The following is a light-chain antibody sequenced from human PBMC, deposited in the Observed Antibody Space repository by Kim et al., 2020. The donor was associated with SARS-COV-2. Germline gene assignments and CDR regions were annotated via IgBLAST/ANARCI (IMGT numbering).Light chain of an antibody. V-gene: IGLV3-1*01. CDR2: QDN. Sequence: VTPGQTASITCSGDKLGDKFACWYQQKPGQSPVLVIYQDNKRPSGIPERFSGSNSGNTATLTISGTHAMDDADYYCQAWDSSTAVFGGGTQLTVL. J-gene: IGLJ3*02. CDR1: KLGDKF. CDR3: QAWDSSTAV.